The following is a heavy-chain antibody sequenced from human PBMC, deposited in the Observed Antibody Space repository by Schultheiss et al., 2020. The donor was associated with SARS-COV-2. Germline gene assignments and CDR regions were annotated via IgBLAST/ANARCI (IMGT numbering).Heavy chain of an antibody. D-gene: IGHD3-16*01. CDR3: ARDGGEGAGD. J-gene: IGHJ4*02. CDR2: MWYDGSNK. CDR1: GFTFSSYD. Sequence: GGSLRLSCAASGFTFSSYDMHWVRQAPGKGLEWVAVMWYDGSNKFYADSVKGRFTISRDNSKNTLYLQMNSLRAEDTAVYYCARDGGEGAGDWGQGTLVTVSS. V-gene: IGHV3-33*01.